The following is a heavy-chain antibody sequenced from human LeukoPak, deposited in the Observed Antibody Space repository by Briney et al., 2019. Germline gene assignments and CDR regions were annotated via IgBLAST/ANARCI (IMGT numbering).Heavy chain of an antibody. CDR1: GFTFDDYA. CDR2: ISWNSDNI. V-gene: IGHV3-9*01. D-gene: IGHD6-13*01. J-gene: IGHJ4*02. Sequence: QPGRSLRLSCAASGFTFDDYAMYWVRQAPGKGLEWVSGISWNSDNIGYADSVKGRFTISRDNAKNSLYLQMNSLRVEDTAFYYCAKDTTSWYGYFDYWGQGTLVTVSS. CDR3: AKDTTSWYGYFDY.